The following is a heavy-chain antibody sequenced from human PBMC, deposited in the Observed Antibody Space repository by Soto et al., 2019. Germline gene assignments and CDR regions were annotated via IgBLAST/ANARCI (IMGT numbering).Heavy chain of an antibody. Sequence: QVQLVESGGGVVQPGRSLRLSCAASGFTFSSYAMHWVRQAPGKGLEWVAVISYDGSNTYYADSVKGRFTISRDNSKKTLYLQMNSLRAEDTAVYYCAREVYGDYGIGAFDIWGQGTMVTVSS. D-gene: IGHD4-17*01. CDR2: ISYDGSNT. V-gene: IGHV3-30-3*01. CDR3: AREVYGDYGIGAFDI. J-gene: IGHJ3*02. CDR1: GFTFSSYA.